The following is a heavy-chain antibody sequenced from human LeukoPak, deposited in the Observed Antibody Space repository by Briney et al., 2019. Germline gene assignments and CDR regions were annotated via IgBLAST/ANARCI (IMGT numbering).Heavy chain of an antibody. D-gene: IGHD2-21*02. J-gene: IGHJ4*02. CDR3: ASDRYCGGDCSHFDY. Sequence: GGSLRLSXAASGFTFXXXXXXXVRQAPGKXXXXXXXMSWVCIYVXDSASVKGRFXNSRXNSKNTLYLQMNSLRAEDTAVYYCASDRYCGGDCSHFDYWGQGTLVTVSS. V-gene: IGHV3-21*04. CDR1: GFTFXXXX. CDR2: MSWVCIYV.